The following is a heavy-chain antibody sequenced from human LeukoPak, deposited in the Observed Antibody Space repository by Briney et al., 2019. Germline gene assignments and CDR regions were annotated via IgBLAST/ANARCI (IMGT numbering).Heavy chain of an antibody. V-gene: IGHV4-38-2*02. CDR1: GYSLSSGYY. CDR3: ASQRLLWFGLGAFDI. CDR2: IYHSGST. Sequence: SETLSLTCTVSGYSLSSGYYWGWIRQPPGKGLEWIGSIYHSGSTYYNPSLKSRVTISVDTSKNQFSLKLSSVTAADTAVYYCASQRLLWFGLGAFDIWGQGTMVTVSS. D-gene: IGHD3-10*01. J-gene: IGHJ3*02.